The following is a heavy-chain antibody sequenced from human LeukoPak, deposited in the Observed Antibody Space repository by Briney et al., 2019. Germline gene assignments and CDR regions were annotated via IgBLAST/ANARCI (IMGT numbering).Heavy chain of an antibody. CDR2: ISYDGSNK. CDR3: AKGKTGYVTVFDY. D-gene: IGHD1-1*01. J-gene: IGHJ4*02. CDR1: GFTFSSYG. Sequence: PGRSLRLSCAASGFTFSSYGMHWVRQAPGKGLEWVAVISYDGSNKYYADSVKGRFTISRDNSKNTLYLQMNSLRAEDTAVYYCAKGKTGYVTVFDYWGQGTLVTVSS. V-gene: IGHV3-30*18.